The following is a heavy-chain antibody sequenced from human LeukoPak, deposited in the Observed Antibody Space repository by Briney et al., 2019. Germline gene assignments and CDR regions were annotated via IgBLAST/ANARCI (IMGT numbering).Heavy chain of an antibody. V-gene: IGHV4-61*01. D-gene: IGHD3-22*01. Sequence: SETLSLTCTVSGGSVSSDRYYWSWIRQPPGKGLEWIGYISYSGSTYYNPSLKSRVTISVDTSKNQFSLKLSSVTAADTAVYYCARASGYQTNYFDYWGQGTLVTVSS. CDR3: ARASGYQTNYFDY. CDR1: GGSVSSDRYY. CDR2: ISYSGST. J-gene: IGHJ4*02.